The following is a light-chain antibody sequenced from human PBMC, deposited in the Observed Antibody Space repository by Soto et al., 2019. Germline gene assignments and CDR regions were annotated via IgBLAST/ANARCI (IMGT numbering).Light chain of an antibody. V-gene: IGKV1-33*01. CDR1: QSISSW. J-gene: IGKJ1*01. Sequence: IQMSQSPYPLSASVGDRVTITCRASQSISSWLAWYQQKPGKAPKLLIYDASNLETGVPSRFSGSGSGTDFTFTISSLQPEDIATYYCQQYDNLTWPFGQGTKVDI. CDR2: DAS. CDR3: QQYDNLTWP.